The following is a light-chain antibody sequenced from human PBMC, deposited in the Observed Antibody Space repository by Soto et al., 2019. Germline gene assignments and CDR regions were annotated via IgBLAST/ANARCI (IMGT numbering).Light chain of an antibody. Sequence: QSALTQPASVSGAPRPSITIACTGTRSDVGGYNLVSWYQQHPGKAPKLLIHDDIKRPSGVSTRFSGSKSGNTASLTISGLQADDEADYFCCSYAGSISWVFGGVTKLTVL. CDR2: DDI. CDR3: CSYAGSISWV. V-gene: IGLV2-23*01. J-gene: IGLJ3*02. CDR1: RSDVGGYNL.